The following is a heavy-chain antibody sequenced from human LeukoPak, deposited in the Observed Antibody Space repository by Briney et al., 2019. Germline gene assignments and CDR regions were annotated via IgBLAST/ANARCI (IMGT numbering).Heavy chain of an antibody. J-gene: IGHJ5*02. Sequence: GASVKVSCKASGYTFTGYYMHWVRQAPGQGLEWMGWINPNSGGTNYAQKFQGRVTMTRDTSISTAHMELSRVRSDDTSVYYCARGPEYQLLCVDWFDPWGQGTLVTVSS. CDR2: INPNSGGT. CDR1: GYTFTGYY. V-gene: IGHV1-2*02. D-gene: IGHD2-2*01. CDR3: ARGPEYQLLCVDWFDP.